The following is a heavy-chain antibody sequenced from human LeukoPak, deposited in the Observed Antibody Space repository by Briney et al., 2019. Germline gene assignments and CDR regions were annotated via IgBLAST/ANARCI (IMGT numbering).Heavy chain of an antibody. D-gene: IGHD6-6*01. CDR1: GYSISSGYY. CDR3: VRSSSSIFDY. J-gene: IGHJ4*02. CDR2: IYNSGST. Sequence: SETLSLTCTVSGYSISSGYYWGWIRQPPGKELEWIGSIYNSGSTYYNPSLKSRVTISVDTSKNQFSLKLSSVTAADTAVYYCVRSSSSIFDYWGQGTLVTVSS. V-gene: IGHV4-38-2*02.